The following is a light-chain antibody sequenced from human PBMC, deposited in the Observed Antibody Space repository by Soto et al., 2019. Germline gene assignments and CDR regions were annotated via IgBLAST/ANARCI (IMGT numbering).Light chain of an antibody. V-gene: IGLV2-14*01. CDR3: SSYTSSSSLKWV. CDR2: EVS. CDR1: GSDVGGYNY. Sequence: QSALTQPASVSGSPGQSITISCTGTGSDVGGYNYVSWYQQHPGKAPELMIYEVSNRPSGVSNRFSGSKSGNTASLTISGLQAEDEADYYCSSYTSSSSLKWVFGGGTKLTVL. J-gene: IGLJ3*02.